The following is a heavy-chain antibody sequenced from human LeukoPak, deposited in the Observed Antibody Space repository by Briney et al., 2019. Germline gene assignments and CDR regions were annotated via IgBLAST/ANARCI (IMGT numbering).Heavy chain of an antibody. CDR2: INPNSGDT. Sequence: ASVKVSCKTSGYTFTGYYVHWVRQAPGQGLEWMGRINPNSGDTNYAQKFQGRVTMTRDTSISTAYMELSRLRSDDTAVYYCARDYCGRDCFPDYWGQGTLVTVSS. J-gene: IGHJ4*02. D-gene: IGHD2-21*02. CDR3: ARDYCGRDCFPDY. V-gene: IGHV1-2*06. CDR1: GYTFTGYY.